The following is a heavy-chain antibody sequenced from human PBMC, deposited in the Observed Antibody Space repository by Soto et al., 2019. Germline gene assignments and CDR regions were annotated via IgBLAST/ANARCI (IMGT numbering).Heavy chain of an antibody. J-gene: IGHJ2*01. Sequence: QVQLQESGPGLVKPSQTLSLTCTVSGGSISSGDYYWSWIHQPPGKGLEWIGSIYYSGSTYYNPSLKSRFTILVDTSTNQFSLKLSSVTAADTAVYYCARVVLLRYPIWYFDLWGRGTLVTVSS. CDR3: ARVVLLRYPIWYFDL. D-gene: IGHD2-15*01. V-gene: IGHV4-30-4*01. CDR2: IYYSGST. CDR1: GGSISSGDYY.